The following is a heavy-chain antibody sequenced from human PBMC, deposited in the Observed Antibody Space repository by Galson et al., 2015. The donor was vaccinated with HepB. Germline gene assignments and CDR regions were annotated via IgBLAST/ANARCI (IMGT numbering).Heavy chain of an antibody. Sequence: SLRLSCAASGFTFSSYAMHWVRQAPGKGLEWVAVISYDGSNKYYADSVKGRFTISRDNSKNTLYLQMNSLRAEDTAVYYCARDLPPLPSSARYGMDVWGQGTTVTVSS. CDR3: ARDLPPLPSSARYGMDV. V-gene: IGHV3-30-3*01. J-gene: IGHJ6*02. CDR1: GFTFSSYA. D-gene: IGHD3-22*01. CDR2: ISYDGSNK.